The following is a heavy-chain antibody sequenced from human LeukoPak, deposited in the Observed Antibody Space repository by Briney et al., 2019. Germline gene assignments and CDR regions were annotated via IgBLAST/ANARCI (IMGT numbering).Heavy chain of an antibody. D-gene: IGHD4-11*01. Sequence: SVKVSCTASGGTFSSYAISWVRQAPGQGLEWMGGIIPIFGTANYAQKFQGRVTITADESTSTAYMELSSLRSEDTAVYYCARVFRATVADALDYYCGMDVWGQGTTVTVSS. CDR2: IIPIFGTA. V-gene: IGHV1-69*13. CDR3: ARVFRATVADALDYYCGMDV. CDR1: GGTFSSYA. J-gene: IGHJ6*02.